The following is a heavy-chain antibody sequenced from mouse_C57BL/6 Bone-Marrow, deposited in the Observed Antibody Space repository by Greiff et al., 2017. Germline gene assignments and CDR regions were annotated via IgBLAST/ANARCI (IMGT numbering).Heavy chain of an antibody. CDR2: IWWDDDK. Sequence: QVTLKESGPGILQPSQTLSLTCSFSGFSLSTFGMGVGWIRQPPGKGLGWLAHIWWDDDKYYNPVLKSRLTISKDTSKNQVFLKIANVDTADTATYYCARIERLYYDYGVGYWGQGTTLTVSS. CDR3: ARIERLYYDYGVGY. CDR1: GFSLSTFGMG. D-gene: IGHD2-4*01. J-gene: IGHJ2*01. V-gene: IGHV8-8*01.